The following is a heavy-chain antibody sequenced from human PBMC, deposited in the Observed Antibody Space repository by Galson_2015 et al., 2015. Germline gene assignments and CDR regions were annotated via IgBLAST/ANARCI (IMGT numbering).Heavy chain of an antibody. CDR2: IWYDGSNK. D-gene: IGHD2-2*01. CDR1: GFTFSSYG. J-gene: IGHJ6*02. Sequence: SLRLSCAASGFTFSSYGMHWVRQAPGKGLEWVAAIWYDGSNKYYADSVKGRFTISRDNSKNTLYLQMNSLRAEDTAVYYCARDSFVVVPAALNYYYYGMDVWGQGTTVTVSS. V-gene: IGHV3-33*01. CDR3: ARDSFVVVPAALNYYYYGMDV.